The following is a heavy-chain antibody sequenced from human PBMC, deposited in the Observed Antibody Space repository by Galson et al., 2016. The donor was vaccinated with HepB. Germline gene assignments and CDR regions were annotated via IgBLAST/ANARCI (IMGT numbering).Heavy chain of an antibody. J-gene: IGHJ2*01. V-gene: IGHV3-9*01. CDR2: ISWNSANI. Sequence: SLRLSCAASGFTFDDYPMHWVRQAPGKGLEWVSSISWNSANIVHADSVKGRFTISRDNAQNSLYLQMNSLRVEDTALFYCASGGMTAVTPDWYFDLWGRGTLVTVSS. D-gene: IGHD4-11*01. CDR3: ASGGMTAVTPDWYFDL. CDR1: GFTFDDYP.